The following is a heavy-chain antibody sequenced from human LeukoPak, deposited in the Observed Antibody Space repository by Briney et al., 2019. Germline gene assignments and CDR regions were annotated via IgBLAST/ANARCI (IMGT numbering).Heavy chain of an antibody. CDR2: ISGSGGST. J-gene: IGHJ4*02. Sequence: PGGSLRLSCAASGFTFSNYAMTWVRQAPGKGLECVSLISGSGGSTHYVDSVKGRFTTSRDNSKNTLYLQMNSRRAEDTAVYYCAKQATGNYGIYDYWGQGTLVTVSS. V-gene: IGHV3-23*01. CDR3: AKQATGNYGIYDY. CDR1: GFTFSNYA. D-gene: IGHD3-9*01.